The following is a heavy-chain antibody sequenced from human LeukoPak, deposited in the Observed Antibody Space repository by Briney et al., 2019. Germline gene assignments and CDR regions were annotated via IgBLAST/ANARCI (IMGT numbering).Heavy chain of an antibody. V-gene: IGHV3-21*01. CDR2: ISSSSSYI. Sequence: GGSLRLSCAASGFTFSTYSMNWVRQAPGKGLEWVSSISSSSSYIYYADSVKGRFTISRDNAKNSLYLQMNSLRAEDTAVYYCARGPNYSSGYYYDYYYYMDVWGKGTTVTISS. D-gene: IGHD3-22*01. CDR1: GFTFSTYS. CDR3: ARGPNYSSGYYYDYYYYMDV. J-gene: IGHJ6*03.